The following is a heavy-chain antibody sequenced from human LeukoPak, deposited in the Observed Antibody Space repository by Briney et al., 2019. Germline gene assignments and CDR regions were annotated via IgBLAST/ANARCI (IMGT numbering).Heavy chain of an antibody. CDR3: YLGATPTSPLDY. CDR2: IYPGDSDT. J-gene: IGHJ4*02. CDR1: GYSFTSCW. Sequence: GESLKISCQGSGYSFTSCWIGWVRQMPVKGLEWMGIIYPGDSDTRYSPSFQGQVTISADKSISTAYLQWSSLKASDTAMYYCYLGATPTSPLDYWGQGTLVTVSS. V-gene: IGHV5-51*01. D-gene: IGHD1-26*01.